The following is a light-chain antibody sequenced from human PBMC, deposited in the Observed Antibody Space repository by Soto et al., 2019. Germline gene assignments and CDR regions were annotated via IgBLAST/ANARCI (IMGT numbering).Light chain of an antibody. CDR1: QDIKNY. Sequence: IQMTQSPSSLSASVGDRVTITCQASQDIKNYLIWYQQKPGKAPNLLIYDAATLGTGVSSRFSGSGSGTHFTLTLSSLQPEDIATYYCQQFDSVPCTFGQGTKLEIK. CDR2: DAA. V-gene: IGKV1-33*01. J-gene: IGKJ2*02. CDR3: QQFDSVPCT.